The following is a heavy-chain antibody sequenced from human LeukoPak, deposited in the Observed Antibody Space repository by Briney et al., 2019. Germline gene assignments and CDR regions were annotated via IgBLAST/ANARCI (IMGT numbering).Heavy chain of an antibody. CDR1: GYTFTGYY. V-gene: IGHV1-2*02. Sequence: ASVKVSCKASGYTFTGYYMHWVRQAPGQGLEWMGWINPNSGGTNYAQKLQGRVTMTTDTSTSTAYMELRSLRSDDTAVYYCAREGVGYCSGGSCYSLSYFDYWGQGTLVTVSS. J-gene: IGHJ4*02. CDR2: INPNSGGT. CDR3: AREGVGYCSGGSCYSLSYFDY. D-gene: IGHD2-15*01.